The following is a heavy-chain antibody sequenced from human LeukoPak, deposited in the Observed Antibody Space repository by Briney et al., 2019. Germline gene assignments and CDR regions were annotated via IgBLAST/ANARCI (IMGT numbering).Heavy chain of an antibody. CDR1: GFTSSNYW. V-gene: IGHV3-7*03. CDR3: ARKWAVAGSSYFDY. CDR2: IKQDGSVQ. D-gene: IGHD6-19*01. Sequence: PGGSLRLSCTASGFTSSNYWMSWVRQAPGKGLEWVANIKQDGSVQYYVDSVKGRFTISRDNAKNSLYLQMNSLRAEDTAVYYCARKWAVAGSSYFDYWGQGTLVTVSS. J-gene: IGHJ4*02.